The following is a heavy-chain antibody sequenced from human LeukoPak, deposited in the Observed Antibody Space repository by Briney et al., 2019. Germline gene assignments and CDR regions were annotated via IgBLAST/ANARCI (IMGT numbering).Heavy chain of an antibody. Sequence: ASVKVSCKISGYLLRESSMHWVRQAPGKGLEWMGGFDAENGDIIYAQKLQGRVTMTRDTSTSTVYMELSSLRSDDTAVYYCAREGGNSFGGAFDVWGQGTMATVSS. J-gene: IGHJ3*01. V-gene: IGHV1-24*01. CDR3: AREGGNSFGGAFDV. CDR2: FDAENGDI. D-gene: IGHD4-23*01. CDR1: GYLLRESS.